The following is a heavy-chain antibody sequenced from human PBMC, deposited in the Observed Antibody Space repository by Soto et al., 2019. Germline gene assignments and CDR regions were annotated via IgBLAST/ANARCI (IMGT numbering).Heavy chain of an antibody. CDR3: ARALGDWFDP. CDR1: GGTFSSYS. V-gene: IGHV1-69*13. J-gene: IGHJ5*02. CDR2: IIPIFGTA. Sequence: SVKVSCKSSGGTFSSYSMSWGRQAPGQGLEWMGGIIPIFGTANYAQKFQGRVTITADESTSTAYMELSSLRSEDTAVYYCARALGDWFDPWGQGTLVTVSS.